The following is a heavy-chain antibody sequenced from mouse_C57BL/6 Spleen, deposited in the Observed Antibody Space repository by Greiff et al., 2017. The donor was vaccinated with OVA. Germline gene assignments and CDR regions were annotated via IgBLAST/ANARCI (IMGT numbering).Heavy chain of an antibody. Sequence: VQLQQSGAELARPGASVKLSCKASGYTFTSYGISWVKQRTGQGLEWIGEIYPRSGNTYYNEKFKGKATLTADKSSSTAYMVLRSLTSEDSAVYFWARGGVTTDYYSIDYWGQGTSVTVSS. CDR2: IYPRSGNT. J-gene: IGHJ4*01. V-gene: IGHV1-81*01. D-gene: IGHD2-2*01. CDR3: ARGGVTTDYYSIDY. CDR1: GYTFTSYG.